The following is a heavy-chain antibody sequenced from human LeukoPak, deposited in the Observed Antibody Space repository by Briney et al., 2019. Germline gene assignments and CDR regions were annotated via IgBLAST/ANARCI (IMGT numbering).Heavy chain of an antibody. D-gene: IGHD6-13*01. CDR2: IYYSGST. V-gene: IGHV4-39*01. J-gene: IGHJ4*02. CDR1: GGSISSSSYY. CDR3: ARHATARAIHSSSWYFDY. Sequence: SETLSLTCTVSGGSISSSSYYWGWIRQPPGKGLEWIGSIYYSGSTYYNPSLKSRVTISVDTSKNQFFLKLSSVTAADTAVYYCARHATARAIHSSSWYFDYWGQGTLVTVSS.